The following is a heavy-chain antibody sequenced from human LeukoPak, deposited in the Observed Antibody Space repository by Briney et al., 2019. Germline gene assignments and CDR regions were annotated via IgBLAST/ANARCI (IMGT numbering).Heavy chain of an antibody. V-gene: IGHV1-24*01. J-gene: IGHJ4*02. CDR1: GSSLTELS. D-gene: IGHD5-18*01. Sequence: ASVKVSCTVSGSSLTELSLYWVRQAPGKGLEWMGGFDVIDAKTFYAQTFQGRVTMTEDSSTDTAYMELSSLRSDDTAFDYCAAGRPYSLLDYWGQGTLLTVSS. CDR3: AAGRPYSLLDY. CDR2: FDVIDAKT.